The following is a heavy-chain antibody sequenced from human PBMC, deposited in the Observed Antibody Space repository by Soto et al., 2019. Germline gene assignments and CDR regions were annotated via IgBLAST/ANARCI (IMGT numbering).Heavy chain of an antibody. D-gene: IGHD3-3*01. CDR2: IYWNDDK. CDR3: AHRPPDFWSGSYFDY. V-gene: IGHV2-5*01. CDR1: GFSLSTSGVG. Sequence: QITLKESGPTLVKPTQTLTLTCTFSGFSLSTSGVGVGWIRQPPGKALEWLALIYWNDDKRYSPSLKSRLTITKDTSKNQVVLTMTNMDPVDTATYYCAHRPPDFWSGSYFDYWGQGTLVTVSS. J-gene: IGHJ4*02.